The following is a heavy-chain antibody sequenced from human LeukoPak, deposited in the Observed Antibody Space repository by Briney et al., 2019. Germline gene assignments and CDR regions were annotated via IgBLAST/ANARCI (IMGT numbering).Heavy chain of an antibody. J-gene: IGHJ5*02. D-gene: IGHD2-2*01. CDR3: ARAGYCSSTSCYHEYWFDP. V-gene: IGHV3-53*01. Sequence: GGSLRLSCAASGFTVSSNYMSWVRQAPGKGLEWVSVIYSGGSTYYADSVKGRFTISRDNSKDKLYLQMNSLRAGDTAVYYCARAGYCSSTSCYHEYWFDPWGQGTLVTVSS. CDR2: IYSGGST. CDR1: GFTVSSNY.